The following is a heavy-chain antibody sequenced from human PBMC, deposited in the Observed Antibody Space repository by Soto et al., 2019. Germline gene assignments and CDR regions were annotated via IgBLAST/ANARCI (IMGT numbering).Heavy chain of an antibody. Sequence: QLQLQESGPGLVKPSETLSLTCTVSGGSISSSSYYWGWIRQPPGKGLECIGSIYYSGSTYYNPCVKSRGTISVDTCKNQYSLKLTTVTAADTAVYYCAGGNDYDDSAGYYYYYYYGMDVWGQGTTVTVSS. CDR2: IYYSGST. CDR3: AGGNDYDDSAGYYYYYYYGMDV. J-gene: IGHJ6*02. V-gene: IGHV4-39*01. CDR1: GGSISSSSYY. D-gene: IGHD4-17*01.